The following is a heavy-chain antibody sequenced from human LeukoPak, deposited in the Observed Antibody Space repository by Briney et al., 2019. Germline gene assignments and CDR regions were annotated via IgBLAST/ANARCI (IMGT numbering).Heavy chain of an antibody. J-gene: IGHJ4*02. V-gene: IGHV4-59*01. CDR1: GGSIRTYY. Sequence: SETLSLTCSVSGGSIRTYYWSWIRQPPGKGLEWIGYMYHSGSANYNPSLKSRVTISVDTSRNQFSLKLSSVTAADTAVYYCARGGAYSGSYYFDYWGQGTLVTVSS. CDR2: MYHSGSA. D-gene: IGHD1-26*01. CDR3: ARGGAYSGSYYFDY.